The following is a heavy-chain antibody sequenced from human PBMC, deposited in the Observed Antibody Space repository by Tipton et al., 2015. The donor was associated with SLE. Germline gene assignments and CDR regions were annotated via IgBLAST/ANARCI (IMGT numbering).Heavy chain of an antibody. J-gene: IGHJ6*03. V-gene: IGHV4-4*07. CDR2: IYTSGST. D-gene: IGHD3-3*01. Sequence: TLSLTCSVSGGSISSYYWSWIRQPAGKGLEWIGRIYTSGSTNYNPSLKSRVTMSVDTSKNQFSLKLSSVTAADTAVYYCARTYYDFWSGYPYYYYYYYMDVWGKGTTVTVSS. CDR1: GGSISSYY. CDR3: ARTYYDFWSGYPYYYYYYYMDV.